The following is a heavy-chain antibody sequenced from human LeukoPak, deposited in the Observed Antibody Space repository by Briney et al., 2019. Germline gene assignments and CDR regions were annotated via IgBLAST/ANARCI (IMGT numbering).Heavy chain of an antibody. V-gene: IGHV3-30*02. CDR2: IRYDGSNK. Sequence: GGSLRLPCSASGFSFSSYEMNWVRQAPGKGLEWVAFIRYDGSNKYYADSVKGRFTISRDNSKNTLYLQVNSLRAEDTAVYYCAKVRSQVRGTFDYWGQGTLVTVSS. J-gene: IGHJ4*02. D-gene: IGHD3-10*01. CDR1: GFSFSSYE. CDR3: AKVRSQVRGTFDY.